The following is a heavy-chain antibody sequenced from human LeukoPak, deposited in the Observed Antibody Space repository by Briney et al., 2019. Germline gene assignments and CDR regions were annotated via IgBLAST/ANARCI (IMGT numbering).Heavy chain of an antibody. CDR1: GFTFSTYG. D-gene: IGHD3-16*01. V-gene: IGHV3-30*18. CDR3: AKDRIMITFGYYFDH. Sequence: GRSLRLSCTASGFTFSTYGLHWVRQAPGKGLEWVAVISYDGSDKYYADSVKGRFTISRDNSKNTLYLQMNSLRAEDTAVYYCAKDRIMITFGYYFDHWGQGTLVSVSS. CDR2: ISYDGSDK. J-gene: IGHJ4*02.